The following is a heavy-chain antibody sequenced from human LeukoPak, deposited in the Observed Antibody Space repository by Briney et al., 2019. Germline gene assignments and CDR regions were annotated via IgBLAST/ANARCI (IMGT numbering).Heavy chain of an antibody. V-gene: IGHV3-9*01. D-gene: IGHD3-10*01. CDR3: AKDMGWWFGELVSLEY. Sequence: PGGSLRLSCAASGFTFDDYAMHWVRQAPGKGLEWVSGFSWNSGNIGYADSVRGRFTISRDNAKKSLYLQMNSLRAEDTALYYCAKDMGWWFGELVSLEYWGQGTLVTVSS. CDR1: GFTFDDYA. CDR2: FSWNSGNI. J-gene: IGHJ4*02.